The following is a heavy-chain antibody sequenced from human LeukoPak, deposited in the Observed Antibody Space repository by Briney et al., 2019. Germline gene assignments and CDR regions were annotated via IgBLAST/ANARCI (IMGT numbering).Heavy chain of an antibody. Sequence: SQTLSLTCTVSGGSISSGSYYWSWIRQPAGKGLEWIGRIYTSGSTNYNPSLKSRVTISVDTSKHQFSLKLSSVTAADTAVYYCATDPVGRRWPYYHDSSGSQAPWYFDLWGRGTLVTVSS. J-gene: IGHJ2*01. V-gene: IGHV4-61*02. CDR2: IYTSGST. CDR3: ATDPVGRRWPYYHDSSGSQAPWYFDL. D-gene: IGHD3-22*01. CDR1: GGSISSGSYY.